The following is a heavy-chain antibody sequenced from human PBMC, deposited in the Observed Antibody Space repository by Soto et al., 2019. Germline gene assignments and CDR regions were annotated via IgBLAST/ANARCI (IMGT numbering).Heavy chain of an antibody. CDR2: ISAYNGNT. Sequence: ASVKVSCKASGYTFISHSITWVRQAPGQGLEWMGRISAYNGNTNYAQKLQGKVTMTTDTSTNTAYMELRNLRSDDTAVYYCATSVGIAPTGEDGMDVWGQGTSVTVSS. CDR3: ATSVGIAPTGEDGMDV. V-gene: IGHV1-18*01. D-gene: IGHD2-8*02. CDR1: GYTFISHS. J-gene: IGHJ6*02.